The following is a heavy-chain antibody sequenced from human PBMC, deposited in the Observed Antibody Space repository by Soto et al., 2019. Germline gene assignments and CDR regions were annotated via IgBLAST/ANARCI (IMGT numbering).Heavy chain of an antibody. J-gene: IGHJ5*02. D-gene: IGHD3-22*01. V-gene: IGHV1-18*01. CDR2: INPSNDNT. Sequence: ASVKVSCKASGYPFSRYGITWVRQAPGQGLEWMGWINPSNDNTNYAQKFRGRVTMTTDASTSTAHMELRSLKSDDTAVYYCARDTQQDSNGYYLEWFDPWGQGTLVTVPQ. CDR1: GYPFSRYG. CDR3: ARDTQQDSNGYYLEWFDP.